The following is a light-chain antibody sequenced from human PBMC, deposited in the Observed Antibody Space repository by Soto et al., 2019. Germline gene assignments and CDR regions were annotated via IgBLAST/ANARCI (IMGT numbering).Light chain of an antibody. CDR1: SSDVGGYDY. CDR2: NVY. V-gene: IGLV2-14*01. J-gene: IGLJ1*01. CDR3: TSYTNRYTYV. Sequence: QSVLTQPPSVSGSPGQSITISCTGTSSDVGGYDYVGWYQQHPGKAPKLMIYNVYNRPSGVSFRFSGSKSGNTASLTISGLQTEDEADYYCTSYTNRYTYVFGTGTKVTVL.